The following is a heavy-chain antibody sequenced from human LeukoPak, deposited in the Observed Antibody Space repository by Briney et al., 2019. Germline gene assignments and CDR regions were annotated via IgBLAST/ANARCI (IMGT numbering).Heavy chain of an antibody. D-gene: IGHD3-10*01. J-gene: IGHJ4*02. CDR3: AKVVFVLTNLYYFDC. CDR2: ISTTSDST. CDR1: GFTFSSHV. Sequence: GGSLRLSCAASGFTFSSHVMSWVRQAPGKGLEWVSTISTTSDSTYYADSVKGRFTIPRDNSKNSLSLQMNSLRAEDTAVYYCAKVVFVLTNLYYFDCWGQGTLVTVSS. V-gene: IGHV3-23*01.